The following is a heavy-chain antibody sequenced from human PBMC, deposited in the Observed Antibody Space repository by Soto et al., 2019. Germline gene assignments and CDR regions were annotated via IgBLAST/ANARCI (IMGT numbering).Heavy chain of an antibody. CDR3: ARDLGWAGYCSGGSCSPTYYYYYYYMDV. CDR2: INAGNGNT. D-gene: IGHD2-15*01. Sequence: ASVKVSCKASGYTFTSYAMHWVRQAPGQRLEWMGWINAGNGNTKYSQKFQGRVTITRDTSASTAYMGLSSLRSEDTAVYYCARDLGWAGYCSGGSCSPTYYYYYYYMDVWGKGTTVTVSS. J-gene: IGHJ6*03. V-gene: IGHV1-3*01. CDR1: GYTFTSYA.